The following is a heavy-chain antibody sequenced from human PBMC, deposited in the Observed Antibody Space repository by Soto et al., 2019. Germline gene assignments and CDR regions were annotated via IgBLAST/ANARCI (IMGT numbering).Heavy chain of an antibody. CDR1: GFTFSTYG. V-gene: IGHV3-30*18. CDR3: AKEGYSSSLDY. Sequence: QVQLVESGGGVVQPGRSLRLSCAASGFTFSTYGMHWVRQAPGKGLEWVALILYDGNNKYYPDSVKGRFTISRDNSKNTLYLQMDGLRTVDTSIYYCAKEGYSSSLDYWGQGTLVTVSS. D-gene: IGHD2-15*01. CDR2: ILYDGNNK. J-gene: IGHJ4*02.